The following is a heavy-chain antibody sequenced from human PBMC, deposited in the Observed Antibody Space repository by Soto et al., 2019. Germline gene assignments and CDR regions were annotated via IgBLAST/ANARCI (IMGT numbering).Heavy chain of an antibody. D-gene: IGHD3-22*01. Sequence: QVQLVESGGGVVQPGRSLRLSCAASGFTFSSFGMHWVRQAPGKGLEWVAVISSGGGLKYDADSVKGRFTISRDNSKNTLYRQMNSLRAEDTAIYYCAKETHSNGYGSYFDYWGQGVLVTVSS. CDR1: GFTFSSFG. CDR3: AKETHSNGYGSYFDY. V-gene: IGHV3-30*18. J-gene: IGHJ4*02. CDR2: ISSGGGLK.